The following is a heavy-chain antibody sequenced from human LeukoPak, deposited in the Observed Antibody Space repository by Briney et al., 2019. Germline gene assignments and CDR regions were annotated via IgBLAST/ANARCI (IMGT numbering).Heavy chain of an antibody. CDR1: GYTFTSYY. CDR3: ASENDYSNYTYYHYLDL. J-gene: IGHJ6*03. D-gene: IGHD4-11*01. CDR2: INPSGGST. V-gene: IGHV1-46*01. Sequence: ASVKVSCKASGYTFTSYYMHWVRQAPGQGLEWMGIINPSGGSTSYAQKFQGRVTMTRDTSTSTVYMELSSLRSEDTAVYYCASENDYSNYTYYHYLDLWGKGTTVTVSS.